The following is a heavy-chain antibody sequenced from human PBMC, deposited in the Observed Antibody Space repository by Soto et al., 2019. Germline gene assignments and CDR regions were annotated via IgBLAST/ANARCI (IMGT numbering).Heavy chain of an antibody. CDR3: ARCYCSVGSCFTCWHFDL. Sequence: QVQVVQSGAEVKKPGASVKVACKASGYTFSTFGMSWVRQAPGQGLEWMGWISVEKGDTNSAQKFQDRVTMTTDTSTGTANKELRSLTSDDTAVNYCARCYCSVGSCFTCWHFDLWGRGTLVTVSS. J-gene: IGHJ2*01. D-gene: IGHD2-15*01. CDR1: GYTFSTFG. CDR2: ISVEKGDT. V-gene: IGHV1-18*01.